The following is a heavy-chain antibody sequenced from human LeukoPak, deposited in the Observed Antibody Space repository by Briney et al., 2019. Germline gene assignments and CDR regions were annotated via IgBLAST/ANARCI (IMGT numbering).Heavy chain of an antibody. V-gene: IGHV3-30*18. Sequence: GGSLRLSCAASGFTFSSYGVHWVRQAPGKGLEWVAATSYDGGNKYYADSVKGRFTISRDNSKNTLYLQMNSLRGEDTAVYYCAKRGDYGDYGIDYWGQGTLVTVSS. CDR2: TSYDGGNK. CDR3: AKRGDYGDYGIDY. CDR1: GFTFSSYG. J-gene: IGHJ4*02. D-gene: IGHD4-17*01.